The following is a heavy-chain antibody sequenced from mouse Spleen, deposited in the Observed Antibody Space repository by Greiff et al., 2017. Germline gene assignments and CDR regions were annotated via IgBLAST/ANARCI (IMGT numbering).Heavy chain of an antibody. CDR2: IDPETGGT. Sequence: QVQLQQSGAELVRPGASVTLSCKASGYTFTDYEMHWVKQTPVHGLEWIGAIDPETGGTAYNQKFKGKAILTADKSSSTAYMELRSLTSEDSAVYYCTRKELGPYYFDYWGQGTTLTVSS. CDR3: TRKELGPYYFDY. V-gene: IGHV1-15*01. CDR1: GYTFTDYE. J-gene: IGHJ2*01. D-gene: IGHD4-1*01.